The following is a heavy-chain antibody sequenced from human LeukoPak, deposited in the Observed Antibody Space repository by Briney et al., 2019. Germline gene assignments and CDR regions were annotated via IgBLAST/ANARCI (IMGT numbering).Heavy chain of an antibody. J-gene: IGHJ3*02. CDR2: IKQDGSEK. V-gene: IGHV3-7*05. CDR3: AKGLNGYGSGSYSHLDAFDI. Sequence: GGSLRLSCAASGFTFSSYWMSWVRQAPGKGLEWVANIKQDGSEKYYVDSVKGRFTISRDNAKNSLYLQMNSLRAEDTAAYYCAKGLNGYGSGSYSHLDAFDIWGQGTMVTVSS. CDR1: GFTFSSYW. D-gene: IGHD3-10*01.